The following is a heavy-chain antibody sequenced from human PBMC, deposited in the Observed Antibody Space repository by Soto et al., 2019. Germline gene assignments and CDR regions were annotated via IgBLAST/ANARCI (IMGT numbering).Heavy chain of an antibody. CDR1: GFTFSSYG. Sequence: QVQLVESGGGVVQPGRSLRLSCEASGFTFSSYGVLWVRQAPGKGLEWVALISYDGSNKYYADSVKGRFTISRDNSKNTLYLQMNSLRAEDTAVYYCAKDTYYHDSSGYYVFDYWGQGTLVTVSS. CDR3: AKDTYYHDSSGYYVFDY. D-gene: IGHD3-22*01. J-gene: IGHJ4*02. V-gene: IGHV3-30*18. CDR2: ISYDGSNK.